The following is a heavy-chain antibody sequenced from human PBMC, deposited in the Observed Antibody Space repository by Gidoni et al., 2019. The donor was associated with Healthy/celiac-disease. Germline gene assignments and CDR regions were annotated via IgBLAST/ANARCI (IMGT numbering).Heavy chain of an antibody. D-gene: IGHD3-22*01. Sequence: EVQLLESGGGLVQPGGSLRLSCAASGFPFSSSAMSWVRRAPGKGLEWVSAISGSGGSTYYADSVKGRFTISRDNSKNTLYLQMNSLRAEDTAVYYCAKPRYYDSSGYTLFDYWGQGTLVTVSS. CDR2: ISGSGGST. CDR1: GFPFSSSA. CDR3: AKPRYYDSSGYTLFDY. V-gene: IGHV3-23*01. J-gene: IGHJ4*02.